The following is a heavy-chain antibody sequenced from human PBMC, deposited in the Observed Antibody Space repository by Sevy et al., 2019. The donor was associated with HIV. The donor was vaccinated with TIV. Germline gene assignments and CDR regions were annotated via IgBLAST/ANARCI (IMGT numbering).Heavy chain of an antibody. CDR3: AGDGGGY. V-gene: IGHV4-34*01. CDR1: GGSFSGYF. D-gene: IGHD2-15*01. Sequence: SETLSLTCAVYGGSFSGYFWSWIRQPPGKGLEWIGEINHSGSTNYNPSIKSRVTLSVDTSKNQFSLRLTSVTAADTAVYYCAGDGGGYWGQRTLVTDSS. J-gene: IGHJ4*02. CDR2: INHSGST.